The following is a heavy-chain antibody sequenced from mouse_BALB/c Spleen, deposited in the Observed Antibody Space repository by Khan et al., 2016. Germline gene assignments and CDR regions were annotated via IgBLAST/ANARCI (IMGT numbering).Heavy chain of an antibody. J-gene: IGHJ3*01. Sequence: EVELVESGGGLVKPGGSLKLSCAASGFTFSDYYMYWVRPTPAKRLEWVATISDGGSYTYYPDSLKGRFTISRDHAKNNLSLQMSSLKSDDTAMYYCAREGLRRGFAYWGQGTLVTVSA. CDR1: GFTFSDYY. CDR2: ISDGGSYT. V-gene: IGHV5-4*02. D-gene: IGHD2-4*01. CDR3: AREGLRRGFAY.